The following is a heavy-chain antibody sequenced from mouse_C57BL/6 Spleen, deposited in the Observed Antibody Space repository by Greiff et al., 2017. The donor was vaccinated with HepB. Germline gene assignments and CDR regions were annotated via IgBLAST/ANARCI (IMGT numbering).Heavy chain of an antibody. J-gene: IGHJ2*01. Sequence: VQLQQSGAELVKPGASVKLSCKASGYTFTSYWMHWVKQRPGQGLEWIGMIHPNSGSTNYNEKFKSKATLTVDKSSSTAYMQLSSLTSEDSAVYYCAKVYGSSFDYWGQGTTLTVSS. CDR2: IHPNSGST. CDR1: GYTFTSYW. CDR3: AKVYGSSFDY. V-gene: IGHV1-64*01. D-gene: IGHD1-1*01.